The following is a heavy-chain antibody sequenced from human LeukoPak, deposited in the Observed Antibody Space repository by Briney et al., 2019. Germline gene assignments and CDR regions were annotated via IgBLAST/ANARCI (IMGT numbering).Heavy chain of an antibody. CDR2: MKPTSGNT. J-gene: IGHJ6*02. CDR1: GYTFTSYD. V-gene: IGHV1-8*01. Sequence: GASVKVSCKASGYTFTSYDINWVRQATGQGLEWMGWMKPTSGNTGYAQKFQGRVTMTRDTSISTAYMELSRLRSDDTAVYYCARSLRVTYYDFWSGYYTDGMDVWGQGTTVTVSS. D-gene: IGHD3-3*01. CDR3: ARSLRVTYYDFWSGYYTDGMDV.